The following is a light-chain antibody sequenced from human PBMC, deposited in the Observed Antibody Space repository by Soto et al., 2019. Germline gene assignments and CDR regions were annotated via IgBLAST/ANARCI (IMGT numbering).Light chain of an antibody. CDR3: QQYNHWPPWLT. CDR1: QSVNTN. CDR2: GAS. Sequence: EIEMTQSPATLSVSPGERATLSCRASQSVNTNLAWYQQKPGQAPRLLIYGASTRAPGIPARFSGSGSGTEFTLTVSSLQSEDFAVYYSQQYNHWPPWLTFGGGTKVEVK. J-gene: IGKJ4*01. V-gene: IGKV3-15*01.